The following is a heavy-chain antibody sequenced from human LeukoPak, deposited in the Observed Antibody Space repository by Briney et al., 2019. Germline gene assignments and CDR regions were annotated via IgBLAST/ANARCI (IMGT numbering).Heavy chain of an antibody. CDR2: TYSGGDT. V-gene: IGHV3-53*01. CDR1: GFTVSSNY. D-gene: IGHD3-22*01. Sequence: GGSLRLSCAASGFTVSSNYMSWVRQAPGKGLEWVSVTYSGGDTYYADSVKGRFTISRDNSKNTLYLQMNSLRADDTAVYYCAKYSKSVSYDSSGEDAFDIWGQGTMVTVSS. J-gene: IGHJ3*02. CDR3: AKYSKSVSYDSSGEDAFDI.